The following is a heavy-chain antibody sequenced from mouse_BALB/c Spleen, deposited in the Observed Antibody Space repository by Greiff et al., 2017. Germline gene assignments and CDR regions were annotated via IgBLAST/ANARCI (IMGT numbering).Heavy chain of an antibody. CDR2: ISSGGST. D-gene: IGHD1-1*01. V-gene: IGHV5-6-5*01. Sequence: EVMLVESGGGLVKPGGSLKLSCAASGFTFSSYAMSWVRQTPEKRLEWVASISSGGSTYYPDSVKGRFTISRDNARNILYLQMSSLRSEDTAMYYCARDYGSTGFAYWGQGTLVTVSA. CDR3: ARDYGSTGFAY. J-gene: IGHJ3*01. CDR1: GFTFSSYA.